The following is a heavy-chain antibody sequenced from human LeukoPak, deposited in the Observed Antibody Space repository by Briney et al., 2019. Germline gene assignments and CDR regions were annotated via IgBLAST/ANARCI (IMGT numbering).Heavy chain of an antibody. CDR1: GYTFTSYY. V-gene: IGHV1-46*01. Sequence: ASVNVSCTASGYTFTSYYMHWVRQAPGQGLEWMGIITPSGGSTSYAQKFQGRVTMTRDMSTSTVYMELSSLRSEDTAVYYCARPHDYGDYIGVWFDPWGQGTLVTVSS. CDR3: ARPHDYGDYIGVWFDP. CDR2: ITPSGGST. D-gene: IGHD4-17*01. J-gene: IGHJ5*02.